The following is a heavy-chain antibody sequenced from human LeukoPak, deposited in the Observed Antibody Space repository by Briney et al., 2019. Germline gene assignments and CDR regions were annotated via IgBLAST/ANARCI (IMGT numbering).Heavy chain of an antibody. D-gene: IGHD4-17*01. CDR3: AAAEDYGDYAPAAY. V-gene: IGHV1-58*02. Sequence: SVKVSCKASGFTFTSSAMQWVRQARGQRLEWIGWIVVGSGNTNYAQKFQERVTITRDMSTSTAYMELSSLRSEDTAVYYCAAAEDYGDYAPAAYWGQGTLVTVSS. J-gene: IGHJ4*02. CDR1: GFTFTSSA. CDR2: IVVGSGNT.